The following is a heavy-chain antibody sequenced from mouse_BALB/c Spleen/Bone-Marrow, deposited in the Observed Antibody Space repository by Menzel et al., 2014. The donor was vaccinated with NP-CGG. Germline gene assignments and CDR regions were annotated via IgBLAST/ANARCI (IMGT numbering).Heavy chain of an antibody. CDR2: IRLKANNYAT. Sequence: EVQREESGGGLVQPGGSLKLSCAASGFTFSNYWMNWVRQSPEKGLEWVAEIRLKANNYATHYAESVKGRFTISRDDSKSSVYLQINTLRAEDTGIYYCTTGFAYWGQGTPVTVSA. CDR3: TTGFAY. CDR1: GFTFSNYW. V-gene: IGHV6-6*02. J-gene: IGHJ3*01.